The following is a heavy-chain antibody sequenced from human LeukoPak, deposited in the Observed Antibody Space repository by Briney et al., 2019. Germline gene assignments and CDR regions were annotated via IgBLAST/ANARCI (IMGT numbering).Heavy chain of an antibody. CDR3: ARDIPGGASHLDY. V-gene: IGHV3-7*01. Sequence: GGSLRLSCAASGFTFNTYWMSWVRQAPGKGPEWVASVNEDGSQKYYEDSVKGRFTISRDNARSSLYLQMNNLRVEDTAVYYCARDIPGGASHLDYWGQGTLVTVSS. CDR2: VNEDGSQK. CDR1: GFTFNTYW. D-gene: IGHD1-26*01. J-gene: IGHJ4*02.